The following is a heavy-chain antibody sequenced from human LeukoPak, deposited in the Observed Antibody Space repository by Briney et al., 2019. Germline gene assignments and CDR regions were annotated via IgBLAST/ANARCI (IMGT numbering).Heavy chain of an antibody. J-gene: IGHJ4*02. CDR3: ARMYYDFWSGYPDY. Sequence: SETLSLTCTVSGGSISSYYWSWIRQPAGKGLAWIGRIYTSGSTNYNPSLKSRVTMSVDTSKNQFSLKLSSVTAADTAVYHCARMYYDFWSGYPDYWGQGTLVTVSS. CDR1: GGSISSYY. CDR2: IYTSGST. V-gene: IGHV4-4*07. D-gene: IGHD3-3*01.